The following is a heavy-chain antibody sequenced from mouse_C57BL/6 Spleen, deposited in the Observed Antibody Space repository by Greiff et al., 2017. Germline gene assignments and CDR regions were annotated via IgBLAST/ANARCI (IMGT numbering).Heavy chain of an antibody. CDR2: INPGSGGT. Sequence: VKLVESGAELVRPGTSVKVSCKASGYAFTNYLIEWVKQRPGQGLEWIGVINPGSGGTNYNEKFKGKATLTADKSSSTAYMQLSSLTSEDSAVYFCARSAGYYGNLYYAMDYWGQGTSVTVSS. D-gene: IGHD2-1*01. CDR3: ARSAGYYGNLYYAMDY. CDR1: GYAFTNYL. V-gene: IGHV1-54*01. J-gene: IGHJ4*01.